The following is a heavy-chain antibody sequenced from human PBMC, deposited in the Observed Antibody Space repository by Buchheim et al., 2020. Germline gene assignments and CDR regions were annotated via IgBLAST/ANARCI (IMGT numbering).Heavy chain of an antibody. J-gene: IGHJ6*02. CDR2: ISYDGSNK. Sequence: QVQLVESGGGVVQPGRSLRLSCAASGFTFSSYGMHWVRQAPGKGLEWVAVISYDGSNKYYADSVKGRFTISRDNSKNTLYLQMNSLRAEDTAVYYCAKDSGYYGGGDYYYYYGMDVWGQGTT. CDR1: GFTFSSYG. D-gene: IGHD1-26*01. CDR3: AKDSGYYGGGDYYYYYGMDV. V-gene: IGHV3-30*18.